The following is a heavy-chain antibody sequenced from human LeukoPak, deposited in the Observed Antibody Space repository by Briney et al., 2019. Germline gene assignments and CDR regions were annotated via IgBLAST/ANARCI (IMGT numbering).Heavy chain of an antibody. V-gene: IGHV3-23*01. J-gene: IGHJ4*02. Sequence: PGGSLRLSCAASGFTFSYYDLSWVRQALGKGLEWVSGITSSGGNTYYTDSVEGRFTISRDNSENTLYLQMNSLRAEDTAVYYCAKVSWTTAARDYWGQGTLVTVSS. CDR2: ITSSGGNT. D-gene: IGHD6-6*01. CDR3: AKVSWTTAARDY. CDR1: GFTFSYYD.